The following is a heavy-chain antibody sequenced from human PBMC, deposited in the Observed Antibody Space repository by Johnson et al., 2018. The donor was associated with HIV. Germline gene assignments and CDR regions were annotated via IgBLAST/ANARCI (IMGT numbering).Heavy chain of an antibody. CDR2: INSDGRST. J-gene: IGHJ3*02. V-gene: IGHV3-74*01. CDR1: GIAFSTNW. CDR3: VRGLDI. Sequence: EQLVESGGDLVQPGGSLRLSCVGSGIAFSTNWMHWVRQAPGQGLVWVSRINSDGRSTSYADSVKGRFTISIDNAKNTLYLQMNSLRAEDTAVYYCVRGLDIWGQGTEVTVSS.